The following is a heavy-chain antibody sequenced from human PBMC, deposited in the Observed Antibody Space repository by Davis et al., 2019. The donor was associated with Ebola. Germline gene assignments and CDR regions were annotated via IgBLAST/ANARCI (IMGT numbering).Heavy chain of an antibody. CDR1: GGSISSYY. V-gene: IGHV4-59*08. Sequence: PSETLSLTCTVSGGSISSYYWSWIRQPPGKGLEWIGYIYYSGSTNYNPSLKSRVTISVDTSKNQFSLKLSSVTAADTAVYYCARHSRYSSGWYFDLWGRGTLVTVSS. CDR2: IYYSGST. J-gene: IGHJ2*01. D-gene: IGHD6-19*01. CDR3: ARHSRYSSGWYFDL.